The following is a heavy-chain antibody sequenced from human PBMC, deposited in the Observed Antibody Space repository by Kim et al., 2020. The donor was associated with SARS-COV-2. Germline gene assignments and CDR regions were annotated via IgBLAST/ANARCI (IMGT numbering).Heavy chain of an antibody. CDR3: ARCNRRDGYNLCYCDY. CDR1: GYTFTGYY. D-gene: IGHD5-12*01. Sequence: ASVKVSCKASGYTFTGYYMHWVRQAPGQGLEWMGWINPNSGGTNYAQKFQGRVTMTRDTSISTAYMELSRLRSDDTAVYYCARCNRRDGYNLCYCDYWGQGTLVTVSS. J-gene: IGHJ4*02. CDR2: INPNSGGT. V-gene: IGHV1-2*02.